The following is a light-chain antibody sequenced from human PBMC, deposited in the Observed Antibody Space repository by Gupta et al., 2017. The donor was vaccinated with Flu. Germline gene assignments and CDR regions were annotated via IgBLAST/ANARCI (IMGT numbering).Light chain of an antibody. CDR2: RDS. Sequence: SYDLTQPPSVSVSPGQTATITCSGDKLGNKYVSWYQQRPGQSPVVVMYRDSKRPSGIPERFSGSNSGDTVATLTISETQAMDEADYYCQAWDTSTEVFGGGTKLIVL. V-gene: IGLV3-1*01. J-gene: IGLJ3*02. CDR1: KLGNKY. CDR3: QAWDTSTEV.